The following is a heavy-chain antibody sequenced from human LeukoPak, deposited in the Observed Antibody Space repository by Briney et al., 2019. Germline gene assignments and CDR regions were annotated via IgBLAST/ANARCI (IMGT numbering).Heavy chain of an antibody. CDR1: RFTFSSYA. V-gene: IGHV3-23*01. Sequence: PGGSLRLSCAASRFTFSSYAMSWVRQAPGKGLEWVSAISGSGGSTYYADSVKGRFTISRDNSKNSLYLQMNSLRAEDTAVYYCTSRYSGYEGFDYWGQGTLVTVSS. J-gene: IGHJ4*02. CDR2: ISGSGGST. D-gene: IGHD5-12*01. CDR3: TSRYSGYEGFDY.